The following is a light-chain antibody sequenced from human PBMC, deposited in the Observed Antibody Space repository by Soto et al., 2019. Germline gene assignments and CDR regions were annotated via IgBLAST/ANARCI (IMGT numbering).Light chain of an antibody. Sequence: QSVLTQPASVSGSPGQSITISCTGTSSDVGAYNFVSWYQQHPGKAPKLMIYDVSNRPSGVSNRFSGSKSGNTASLTISGLQAEDEADYYCSSKTSSPPPGYVFGTGTKLTVL. CDR3: SSKTSSPPPGYV. CDR1: SSDVGAYNF. V-gene: IGLV2-14*03. J-gene: IGLJ1*01. CDR2: DVS.